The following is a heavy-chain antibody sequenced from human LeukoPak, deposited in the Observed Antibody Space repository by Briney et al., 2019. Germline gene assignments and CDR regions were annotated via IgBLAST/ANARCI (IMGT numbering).Heavy chain of an antibody. V-gene: IGHV3-23*01. J-gene: IGHJ6*02. CDR2: ISAGSDST. CDR1: GFPFHTFG. Sequence: GGSLRLSCAASGFPFHTFGMSWVRQAPGKGLEWVSSISAGSDSTDYADSVKGRFTISRDNSKNTLYLQMNSLRAEDTAVYYCAKDSGGYCSSTSCRRYHYYYGMDVWGQGTTVTVSS. CDR3: AKDSGGYCSSTSCRRYHYYYGMDV. D-gene: IGHD2-2*01.